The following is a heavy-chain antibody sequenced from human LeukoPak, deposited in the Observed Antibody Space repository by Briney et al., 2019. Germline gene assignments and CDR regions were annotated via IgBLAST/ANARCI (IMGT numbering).Heavy chain of an antibody. CDR1: GFSFNNYG. Sequence: GGSLRLSCAASGFSFNNYGMHWVRQAPGKGLEWVAFIRYDGSNKYYADSVKGRFTISRDNSKNTLYLQMNSLRAEDTAVYYCAKDLALYSSGWSFDYWGQGTLVTASS. CDR2: IRYDGSNK. J-gene: IGHJ4*02. V-gene: IGHV3-30*02. CDR3: AKDLALYSSGWSFDY. D-gene: IGHD6-13*01.